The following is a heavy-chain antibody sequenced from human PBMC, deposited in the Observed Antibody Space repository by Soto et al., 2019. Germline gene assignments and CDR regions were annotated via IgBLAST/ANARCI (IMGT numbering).Heavy chain of an antibody. CDR3: ASSITMVRGVPTSDY. D-gene: IGHD3-10*01. CDR1: GGSISSGDYY. CDR2: IYYSGST. Sequence: PSETLSLTCTVSGGSISSGDYYWSWIRQPPGKGLEWIGYIYYSGSTYYNPSLKSRVAISVDTSKNQFSLKLSSVTAADTAVYYCASSITMVRGVPTSDYWGQGTLLTVSS. J-gene: IGHJ4*02. V-gene: IGHV4-30-4*01.